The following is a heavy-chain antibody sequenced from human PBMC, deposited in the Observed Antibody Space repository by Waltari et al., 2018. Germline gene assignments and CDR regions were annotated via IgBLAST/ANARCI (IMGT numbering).Heavy chain of an antibody. Sequence: QVQLVESGGGLVNPGGSLRLSCAASGFSFSDYYMTWIRQAPGKGLEWIAYISSRDNIIYHADSVKGRFTISRDNSKNTLYLQMNSLRPEDTAVYYCAKVPGTSQLYYLDNWGQGTLVTVSS. CDR3: AKVPGTSQLYYLDN. CDR1: GFSFSDYY. CDR2: ISSRDNII. D-gene: IGHD1-1*01. V-gene: IGHV3-11*01. J-gene: IGHJ4*02.